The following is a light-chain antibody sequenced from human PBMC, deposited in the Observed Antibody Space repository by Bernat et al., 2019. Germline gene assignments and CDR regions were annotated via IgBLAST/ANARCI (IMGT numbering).Light chain of an antibody. CDR3: SSYTRTSTFV. CDR2: EVT. CDR1: RSDVGSHNR. Sequence: QSALTQPPSVSGSPGQSVTISCTGTRSDVGSHNRVSWYQQSPGTAPKLIIYEVTNRPAGVPDRFSGSKSGNTASLTIPGLQADDEADYYCSSYTRTSTFVFGTGTKVTVL. V-gene: IGLV2-18*02. J-gene: IGLJ1*01.